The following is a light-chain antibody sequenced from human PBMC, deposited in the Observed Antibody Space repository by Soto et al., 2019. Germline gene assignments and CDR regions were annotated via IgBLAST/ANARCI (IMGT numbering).Light chain of an antibody. CDR1: QSLSNF. J-gene: IGKJ3*01. Sequence: EILLTQSPATLSSSPGDRATISCRASQSLSNFLAWYQQKPGQAPRLLIYDASNRATGIPVRFSGSGSGTDFTLTISSLEPEDFAVYCCQQRSNLFTFGPGTTVEIK. CDR2: DAS. V-gene: IGKV3-11*01. CDR3: QQRSNLFT.